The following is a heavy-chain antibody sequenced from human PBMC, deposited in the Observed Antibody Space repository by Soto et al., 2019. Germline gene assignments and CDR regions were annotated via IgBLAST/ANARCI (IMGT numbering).Heavy chain of an antibody. Sequence: EVQLVESGGGLVQPGGSLRLSCAASGFTFSSYWMSWVRQAPGKGLEWVANIKQDGSEKYYVDSVKGRFTIPRDNAKNSLYLQMNSLRAEDPVVYYWAGGGGGDLGELLYFDYWGQGTLVTVSS. CDR1: GFTFSSYW. CDR3: AGGGGGDLGELLYFDY. D-gene: IGHD3-10*01. J-gene: IGHJ4*02. CDR2: IKQDGSEK. V-gene: IGHV3-7*04.